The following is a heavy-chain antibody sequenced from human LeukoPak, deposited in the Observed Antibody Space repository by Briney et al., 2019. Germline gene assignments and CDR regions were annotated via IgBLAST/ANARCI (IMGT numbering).Heavy chain of an antibody. CDR1: GGSISSYY. CDR2: IYYSGST. D-gene: IGHD1-26*01. J-gene: IGHJ6*03. CDR3: ARSIVGATTYYYYYYYMDV. V-gene: IGHV4-59*01. Sequence: SETLSLTCTVSGGSISSYYWSWIRQPPGKGLEWIGYIYYSGSTNYNPSLKSRVTISVDTSKNQFSLKLSSVTAADTAVYYCARSIVGATTYYYYYYYMDVWGKGTTVTVSS.